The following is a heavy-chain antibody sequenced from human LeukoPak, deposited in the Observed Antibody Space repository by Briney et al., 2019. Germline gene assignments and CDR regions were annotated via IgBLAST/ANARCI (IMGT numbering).Heavy chain of an antibody. D-gene: IGHD7-27*01. J-gene: IGHJ6*02. CDR1: GFTFSSYG. CDR3: ARVMKELGIPYYYGMDV. V-gene: IGHV3-33*01. CDR2: IWYDGSNK. Sequence: GGSLRLSCAASGFTFSSYGMHWVRQAPGKGLEGVAVIWYDGSNKYYADSVKGRFTISRDNSKNTLYLQMNSLRAEDTAVYYCARVMKELGIPYYYGMDVWGQGTTVTVSS.